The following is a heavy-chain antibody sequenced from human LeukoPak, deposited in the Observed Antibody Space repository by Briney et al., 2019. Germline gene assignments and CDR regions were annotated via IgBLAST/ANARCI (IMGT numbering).Heavy chain of an antibody. D-gene: IGHD3-10*01. CDR3: AKDHAGNYGMDV. J-gene: IGHJ6*02. CDR2: ISGSGGST. CDR1: GFTFNNYA. Sequence: GGSLRLSCAASGFTFNNYAMSWVRQAPGKGLEWVSAISGSGGSTYYADSVKGRFTISRDNSKNTLYLQMNSLRAEDTAVYYCAKDHAGNYGMDVWGQGTTVTVSS. V-gene: IGHV3-23*01.